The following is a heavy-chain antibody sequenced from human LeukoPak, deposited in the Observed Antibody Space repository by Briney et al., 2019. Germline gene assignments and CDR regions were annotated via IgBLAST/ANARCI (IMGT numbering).Heavy chain of an antibody. CDR2: ISAYNGNT. J-gene: IGHJ6*01. CDR3: ARDGYRSPYFYHYGMYI. CDR1: GYTVTSYG. D-gene: IGHD5-24*01. Sequence: ASVKGSCKTSGYTVTSYGISWGRQAPGQGREWMGWISAYNGNTNYAQKLQGRSTMTTDTSTSAAYMELRGLRYDDTAVYYCARDGYRSPYFYHYGMYICGRGTNDTVSS. V-gene: IGHV1-18*01.